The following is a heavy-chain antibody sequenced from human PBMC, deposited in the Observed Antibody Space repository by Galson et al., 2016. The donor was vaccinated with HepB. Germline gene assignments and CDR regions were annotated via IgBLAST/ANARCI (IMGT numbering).Heavy chain of an antibody. CDR3: TGGPPGGNGGNSNS. CDR1: GFTFTSYW. CDR2: INQDGSET. V-gene: IGHV3-7*03. D-gene: IGHD4-23*01. J-gene: IGHJ4*02. Sequence: SLRLSCAASGFTFTSYWMNWVRQAPGEGLEWVANINQDGSETYYVDSVKGRFTISRDNAKNSLYLQMNSLRAEDTAMYYCTGGPPGGNGGNSNSWGQGTLVTVSS.